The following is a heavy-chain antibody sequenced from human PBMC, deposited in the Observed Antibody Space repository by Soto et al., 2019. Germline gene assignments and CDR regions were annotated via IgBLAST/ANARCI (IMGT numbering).Heavy chain of an antibody. V-gene: IGHV3-33*01. Sequence: QVHLVESGGGVVQPGRSLRLSCAASGFIFSTYGMHWVRQAPGKGLEWVASIWYDGSNEDYGDSVKGRFTITRENSKNTLHLVMSSVGAEDTGMYYCAGDWRSSLPSAFDSWGQGPLVTVSS. D-gene: IGHD6-19*01. CDR2: IWYDGSNE. CDR1: GFIFSTYG. CDR3: AGDWRSSLPSAFDS. J-gene: IGHJ4*02.